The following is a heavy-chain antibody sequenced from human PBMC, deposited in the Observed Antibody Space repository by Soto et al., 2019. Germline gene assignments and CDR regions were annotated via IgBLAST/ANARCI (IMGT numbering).Heavy chain of an antibody. D-gene: IGHD3-3*01. CDR2: IYYSGST. V-gene: IGHV4-39*01. Sequence: SETLSLTCTVSGGSISPSSYFWGWIRQPPGKGLEWIGSIYYSGSTYYNPSLKSRVTISVDTSKNQFSLKLSSVTAADTAVYYCARRLSILGVVNRRLWFDPWGQRTLVTVSA. J-gene: IGHJ5*02. CDR1: GGSISPSSYF. CDR3: ARRLSILGVVNRRLWFDP.